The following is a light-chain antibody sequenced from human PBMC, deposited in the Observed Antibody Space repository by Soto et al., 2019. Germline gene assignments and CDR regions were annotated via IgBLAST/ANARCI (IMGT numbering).Light chain of an antibody. J-gene: IGKJ1*01. CDR3: QHYSGDRAT. CDR2: GAS. V-gene: IGKV1-27*01. CDR1: QGIRNY. Sequence: VQMNQSPSSLSASVGDRVTITCRASQGIRNYVAWYQQKPGKAPKLLISGASTLQSGVPSRFSGSGSGTDFTLTINSFQPEDGATYYRQHYSGDRATFGQGTKVDIK.